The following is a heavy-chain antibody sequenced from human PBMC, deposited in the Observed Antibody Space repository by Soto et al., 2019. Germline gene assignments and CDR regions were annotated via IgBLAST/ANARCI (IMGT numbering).Heavy chain of an antibody. J-gene: IGHJ4*02. CDR1: GYAFTTYG. V-gene: IGHV1-18*01. Sequence: QVHLVQSGAEVKKPGASVKVSCKGSGYAFTTYGITWVRQAPGQGLEWMGWITAHNGNTNYAQKLQGRVTVTRDTSTSTAYMELRSLRSDDTAVYYCARGMYGDYWGQGALVTVSS. D-gene: IGHD2-8*01. CDR2: ITAHNGNT. CDR3: ARGMYGDY.